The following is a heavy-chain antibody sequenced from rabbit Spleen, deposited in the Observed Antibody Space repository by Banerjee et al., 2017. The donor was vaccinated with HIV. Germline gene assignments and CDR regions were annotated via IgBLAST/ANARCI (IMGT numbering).Heavy chain of an antibody. CDR3: TRDAAGREDFNL. V-gene: IGHV1S45*01. Sequence: VESGGGLVQPEGSLTLTCTASGFSFSSSDWICWVRQAPGKGLEWIACIYGGSSGTTYYANWAVGRFTISRTSSTTVTLQMTSLTAADTATYFCTRDAAGREDFNLWGPGTLVTVS. D-gene: IGHD4-2*01. CDR2: IYGGSSGTT. CDR1: GFSFSSSDW. J-gene: IGHJ4*01.